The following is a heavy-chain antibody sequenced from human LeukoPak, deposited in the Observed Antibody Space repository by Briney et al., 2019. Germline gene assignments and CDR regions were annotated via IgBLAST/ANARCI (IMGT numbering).Heavy chain of an antibody. J-gene: IGHJ3*02. D-gene: IGHD2-2*01. CDR1: GFTFSSNW. Sequence: GGSLRLSCEASGFTFSSNWMNRVRQAQGKGLEWVAYIKQDGSEKYYVDSVKCRFTASRDNARNSLYLQMNSLRAEDTAVYYCARDYGLNCRSTSCAGAFDIWGQGTMVTVSS. CDR2: IKQDGSEK. V-gene: IGHV3-7*01. CDR3: ARDYGLNCRSTSCAGAFDI.